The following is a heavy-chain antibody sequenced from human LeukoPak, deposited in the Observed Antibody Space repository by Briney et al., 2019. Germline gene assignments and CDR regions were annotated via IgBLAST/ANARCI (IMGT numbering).Heavy chain of an antibody. D-gene: IGHD2/OR15-2a*01. CDR1: GFPFTNAW. J-gene: IGHJ4*02. V-gene: IGHV3-15*01. CDR2: IKSNADGGTP. Sequence: PGGSLRLSCVVSGFPFTNAWMSWVRQAPGKGLEWVGRIKSNADGGTPDYAAPARGRFTISRDDSKNTLYLQMNSLKTEDTAVYYCTTFYHEYSPYWGRGTLVTVSS. CDR3: TTFYHEYSPY.